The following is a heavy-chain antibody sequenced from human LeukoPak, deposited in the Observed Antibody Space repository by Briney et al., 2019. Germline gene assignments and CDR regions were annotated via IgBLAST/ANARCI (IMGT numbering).Heavy chain of an antibody. CDR2: ISSSSSYI. D-gene: IGHD1-1*01. J-gene: IGHJ3*02. CDR1: GFTFSSYS. CDR3: ARDLDRSAAFDI. V-gene: IGHV3-21*01. Sequence: GGSLRLSCAASGFTFSSYSMNWVRQAPGKGLEWVSSISSSSSYIYYADSVKGRFTISRDNAKNSLYLQMNSLRAEDTAVYYCARDLDRSAAFDIWGQGTMVTVSS.